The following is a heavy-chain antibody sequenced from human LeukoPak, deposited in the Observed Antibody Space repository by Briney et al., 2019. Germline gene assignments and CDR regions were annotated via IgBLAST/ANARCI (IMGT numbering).Heavy chain of an antibody. CDR2: ISGSGGST. J-gene: IGHJ6*02. CDR1: GFTFSSYA. CDR3: ARNGFAPLEYQLPRSPYYYGMDV. D-gene: IGHD2-2*01. V-gene: IGHV3-23*01. Sequence: PGGSLRLSCAASGFTFSSYAMSWVRQAPGKGLEWVSAISGSGGSTYYADSVKGRFTISRDNAKNSLYLQMNSLRAEDTAVYYCARNGFAPLEYQLPRSPYYYGMDVWGQGTTVTVSS.